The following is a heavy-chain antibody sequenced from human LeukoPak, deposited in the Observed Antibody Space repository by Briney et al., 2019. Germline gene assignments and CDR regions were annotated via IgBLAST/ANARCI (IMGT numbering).Heavy chain of an antibody. D-gene: IGHD3-22*01. CDR1: GFTFSSYA. Sequence: GGSLRLSCAASGFTFSSYAMSWVRQAPGQGLEWVSVIYSGGSTYYADSVKGRFTISRDNSKNTLYLQMNSLRAEDTAVYYCARVISQTYYYDSSGRNWFDPWGQGTLVTVSS. CDR3: ARVISQTYYYDSSGRNWFDP. V-gene: IGHV3-53*01. CDR2: IYSGGST. J-gene: IGHJ5*02.